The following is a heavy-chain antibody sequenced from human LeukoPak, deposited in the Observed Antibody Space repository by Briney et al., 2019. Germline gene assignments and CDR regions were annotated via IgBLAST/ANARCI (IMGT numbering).Heavy chain of an antibody. V-gene: IGHV1-2*02. CDR3: ARDRGGSGSYWRVAFGY. D-gene: IGHD3-10*01. J-gene: IGHJ4*02. CDR2: INPNSGGT. Sequence: ASVKVSCKASGYTFAGYYMHWVRQAPGQGLEWMGWINPNSGGTNYAQKFQGRVTMTRDTSISTAYMELSRLRSDDTAVYYCARDRGGSGSYWRVAFGYWGQGTLVTVSS. CDR1: GYTFAGYY.